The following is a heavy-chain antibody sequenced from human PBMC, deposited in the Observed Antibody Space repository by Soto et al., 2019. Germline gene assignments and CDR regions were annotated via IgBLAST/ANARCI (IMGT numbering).Heavy chain of an antibody. CDR2: INPNSGGT. D-gene: IGHD2-15*01. Sequence: EASVKVSCKASGYTFTGYYMHWVRQAPGQGLEWMGWINPNSGGTNYAQKFQGWVTMTRDTSISTAYMELSRLRSDDTAVYYCARDNCSGGSCYPGRFDPWGQGTLVTVSS. CDR3: ARDNCSGGSCYPGRFDP. V-gene: IGHV1-2*04. CDR1: GYTFTGYY. J-gene: IGHJ5*02.